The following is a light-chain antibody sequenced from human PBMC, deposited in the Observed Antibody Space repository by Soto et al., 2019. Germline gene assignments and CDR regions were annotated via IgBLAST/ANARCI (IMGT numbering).Light chain of an antibody. J-gene: IGLJ2*01. Sequence: QSVLTQSPSASASLGASVKLTCTLSSAHSSFAIAWHQQQPEKGPRYLMKLNSDGSHTKGDGIPDRFSGSSSGAERYLTTSSLQSEDEADYYCQTLGTGIHVVFGGGTKVTVL. CDR3: QTLGTGIHVV. CDR2: LNSDGSH. CDR1: SAHSSFA. V-gene: IGLV4-69*01.